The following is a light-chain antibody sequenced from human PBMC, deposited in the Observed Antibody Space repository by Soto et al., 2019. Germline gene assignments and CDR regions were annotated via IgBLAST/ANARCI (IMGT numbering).Light chain of an antibody. J-gene: IGLJ1*01. Sequence: QSVLTQPASVSGSPGQSITISCTGTSSDVGGYKYVSWYQQHPGKAPKLMIYEVSNRPSGVSNHFSGSKSGNTASLTISGLQAEDEADYYCSSYTGSGALYVFGTGTKVTVL. V-gene: IGLV2-14*01. CDR3: SSYTGSGALYV. CDR1: SSDVGGYKY. CDR2: EVS.